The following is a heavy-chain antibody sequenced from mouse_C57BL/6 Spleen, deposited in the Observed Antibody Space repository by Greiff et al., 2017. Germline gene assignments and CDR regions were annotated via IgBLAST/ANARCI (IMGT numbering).Heavy chain of an antibody. CDR3: ARTDCSSYGYFDV. V-gene: IGHV5-17*01. D-gene: IGHD1-1*01. Sequence: EVMLVESGGGLVKPGGSLKLSCAASGFTFSDYGMHWVRQAPEKGLEWVAYISSGSSTIYYADTVKGRYTISRDNAKNTLFLQMTSLRSEDTAMYYCARTDCSSYGYFDVWGTGTTVTVSS. CDR2: ISSGSSTI. CDR1: GFTFSDYG. J-gene: IGHJ1*03.